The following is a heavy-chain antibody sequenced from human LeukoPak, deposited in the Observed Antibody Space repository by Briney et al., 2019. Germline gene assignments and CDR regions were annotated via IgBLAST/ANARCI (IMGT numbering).Heavy chain of an antibody. V-gene: IGHV3-9*01. CDR2: ISWKNGSI. CDR3: AKIMGSKTTIAFDI. CDR1: GFTFDDYA. Sequence: GGSLRLSCAASGFTFDDYAMHWVRHAPGKGLEWVSGISWKNGSIGYADSVKGRFTISRDNSKNTLYLQMNSLRAEDTAVYYCAKIMGSKTTIAFDIWGQGTMVTVSS. J-gene: IGHJ3*02. D-gene: IGHD1-14*01.